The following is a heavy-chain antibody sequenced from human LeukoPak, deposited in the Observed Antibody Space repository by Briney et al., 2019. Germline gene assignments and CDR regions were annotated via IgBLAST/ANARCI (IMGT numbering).Heavy chain of an antibody. J-gene: IGHJ4*02. CDR2: IYTGGST. CDR3: ARMESTTVTAIDY. CDR1: GFTFSSYA. D-gene: IGHD4-17*01. V-gene: IGHV3-66*01. Sequence: GGSLRLSCAASGFTFSSYAMHWVRQAPGKGLEWVSIIYTGGSTYYADSVKGRFIISRDNSKSTVYLQMNSLRGEDTAVYYCARMESTTVTAIDYWGQGTLVTVSS.